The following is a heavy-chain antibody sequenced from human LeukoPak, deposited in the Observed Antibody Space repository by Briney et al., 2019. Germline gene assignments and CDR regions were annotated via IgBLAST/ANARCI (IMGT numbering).Heavy chain of an antibody. CDR2: IFHTGTA. D-gene: IGHD2-21*01. V-gene: IGHV4-59*08. CDR1: GCSISTYC. Sequence: PSETLSLTCTVSGCSISTYCWSWIRQPPGKGLECLGFIFHTGTANYNPSLKSRVTISVDTSKNQFSLKLSSVTAADTAIYYCARTYCGTNACPFDHWGQGNLVTVSS. J-gene: IGHJ4*02. CDR3: ARTYCGTNACPFDH.